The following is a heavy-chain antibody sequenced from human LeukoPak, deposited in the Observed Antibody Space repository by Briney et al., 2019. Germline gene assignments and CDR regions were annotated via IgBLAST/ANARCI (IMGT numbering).Heavy chain of an antibody. D-gene: IGHD3-10*01. CDR3: ARSGIYYGSGSYYSPFDY. V-gene: IGHV1-46*01. J-gene: IGHJ4*02. CDR2: INPSGGST. CDR1: GYTFTSYY. Sequence: ASVKVSCKASGYTFTSYYMHWVRQAPGQGLEWMGIINPSGGSTSYAQKFQGRVTITADKSTSTAYMELSSLRSEDTAVYYCARSGIYYGSGSYYSPFDYWGQGTLVTVSS.